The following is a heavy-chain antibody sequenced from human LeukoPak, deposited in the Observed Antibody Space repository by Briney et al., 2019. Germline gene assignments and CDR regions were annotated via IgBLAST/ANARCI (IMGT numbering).Heavy chain of an antibody. CDR3: ARVGYNWNDGHLFDY. Sequence: ASVKVSCKASGYTFTSYYVHWVRQAPGQGLEWMGIINPSGGSTSYAQKFQGRVTMTRDTSTSTVYMELSSLRSKDTAVYYCARVGYNWNDGHLFDYWGQGTLVTVSS. D-gene: IGHD1-1*01. CDR2: INPSGGST. J-gene: IGHJ4*02. V-gene: IGHV1-46*01. CDR1: GYTFTSYY.